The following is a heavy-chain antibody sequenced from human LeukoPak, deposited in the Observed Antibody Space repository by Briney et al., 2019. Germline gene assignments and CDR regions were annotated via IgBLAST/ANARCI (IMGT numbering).Heavy chain of an antibody. V-gene: IGHV3-23*01. J-gene: IGHJ3*02. D-gene: IGHD6-13*01. CDR3: AAAAGTGGDDAFDI. CDR1: GFTFSNSA. CDR2: LSGSGITT. Sequence: GGSLRLPRAASGFTFSNSAMSWVRQAPGKGLEWVSTLSGSGITTYYADSVKGRFTISRDNSKNTLYLQMNSLRAEDTAVYYCAAAAGTGGDDAFDIWGQGTMVTVSS.